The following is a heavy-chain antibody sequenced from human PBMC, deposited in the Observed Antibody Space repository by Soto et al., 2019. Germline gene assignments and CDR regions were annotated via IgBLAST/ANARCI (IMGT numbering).Heavy chain of an antibody. CDR2: ISAYNGNT. CDR1: GYTFTSCG. Sequence: ASVKVSCKASGYTFTSCGISWVRQAPGQGLEWMGWISAYNGNTNYAQKLQGRVTMTTDTSTSTAYMELRSLRSDDTAVYYCATYDSSGYYWFGFDYWGQGTLVTVSS. J-gene: IGHJ4*02. D-gene: IGHD3-22*01. V-gene: IGHV1-18*01. CDR3: ATYDSSGYYWFGFDY.